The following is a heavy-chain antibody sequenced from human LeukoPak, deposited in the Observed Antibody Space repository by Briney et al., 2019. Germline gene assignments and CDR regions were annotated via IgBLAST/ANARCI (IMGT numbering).Heavy chain of an antibody. D-gene: IGHD5-24*01. J-gene: IGHJ4*02. Sequence: ASVKVSCKASGYTFTSYDINWVRQATGQGLEWMGWMNPNSGNTGYAQKFQGRVTMTRNTSISTAYMELSSLRSEDTAVYYCARDEGRDGYNFEYVWGQGTLATVSS. V-gene: IGHV1-8*01. CDR3: ARDEGRDGYNFEYV. CDR1: GYTFTSYD. CDR2: MNPNSGNT.